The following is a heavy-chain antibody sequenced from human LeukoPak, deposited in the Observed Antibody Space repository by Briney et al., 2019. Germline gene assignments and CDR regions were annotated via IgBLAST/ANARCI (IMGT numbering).Heavy chain of an antibody. CDR2: IIPNSGGT. CDR1: GYTFTGYY. D-gene: IGHD3-10*01. J-gene: IGHJ5*02. CDR3: ARDGILLWFGDPSGGWFDP. V-gene: IGHV1-2*02. Sequence: ASVKVSCKASGYTFTGYYMHWVRQAPGQGLEWMGWIIPNSGGTNYAQKFQGRVTMTRDTSISTAYMELSRLRSDDTAVYSCARDGILLWFGDPSGGWFDPWGQGTLVTVSS.